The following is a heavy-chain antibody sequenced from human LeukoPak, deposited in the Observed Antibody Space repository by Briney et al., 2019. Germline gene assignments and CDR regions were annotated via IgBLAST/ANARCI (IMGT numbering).Heavy chain of an antibody. CDR2: IKQDGSEK. V-gene: IGHV3-7*01. CDR3: ARLVLRGSSWQHNWFDP. D-gene: IGHD6-13*01. J-gene: IGHJ5*02. Sequence: GGSLRLSCAASGFTFSNYWMSWVRQAPGKGLEWVANIKQDGSEKYYVDSVKGRFTISRDNAKNSLYLQMSSLRAEDTAVYYCARLVLRGSSWQHNWFDPWGQGTLVTVSS. CDR1: GFTFSNYW.